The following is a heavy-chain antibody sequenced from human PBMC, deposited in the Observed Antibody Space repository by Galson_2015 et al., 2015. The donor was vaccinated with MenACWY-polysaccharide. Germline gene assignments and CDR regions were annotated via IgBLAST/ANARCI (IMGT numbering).Heavy chain of an antibody. Sequence: SLRLSCAASGFTFSSYAMSWVRQAPGKGLEWVSTISGSGGSTYYADSVKDRFTISRDNSKNTLYLQMNSLRAEATAVYYCAKELSLGVSGTPGDYWGQGTLVTVSS. CDR1: GFTFSSYA. J-gene: IGHJ4*02. CDR3: AKELSLGVSGTPGDY. CDR2: ISGSGGST. D-gene: IGHD6-19*01. V-gene: IGHV3-23*01.